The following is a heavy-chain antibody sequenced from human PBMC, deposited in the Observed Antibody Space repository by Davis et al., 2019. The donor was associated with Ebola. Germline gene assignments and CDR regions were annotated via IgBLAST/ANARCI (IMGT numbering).Heavy chain of an antibody. CDR3: ARVLAARPWYFDL. Sequence: GESLKISCAASGFTFSSYAMHWVRQAPGKGLEWVAVISYDGSNKYYADSVKGRFTISRDNSKNTLYLQMNSLRAEDTAVYYCARVLAARPWYFDLWGRGTLVTVSS. V-gene: IGHV3-30*04. D-gene: IGHD6-6*01. CDR2: ISYDGSNK. CDR1: GFTFSSYA. J-gene: IGHJ2*01.